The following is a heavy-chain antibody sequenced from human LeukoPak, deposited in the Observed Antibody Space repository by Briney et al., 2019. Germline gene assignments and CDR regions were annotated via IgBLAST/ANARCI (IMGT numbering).Heavy chain of an antibody. Sequence: GGSLRLSCVASGITLSSYWMHWVRQAPGKGLVWVSGINSDGSSTNYVDSVKGRFTISRDNAKNTLYLQMNSLRAEDTAVYYCARGVGYGALVDYWGQGTLVTVSS. D-gene: IGHD4-17*01. CDR1: GITLSSYW. V-gene: IGHV3-74*01. CDR2: INSDGSST. J-gene: IGHJ4*02. CDR3: ARGVGYGALVDY.